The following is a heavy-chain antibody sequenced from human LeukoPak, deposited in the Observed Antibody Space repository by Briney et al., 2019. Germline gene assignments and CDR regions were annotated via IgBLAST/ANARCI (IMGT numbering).Heavy chain of an antibody. D-gene: IGHD3-10*01. V-gene: IGHV1-18*01. CDR1: GYTFTSYG. Sequence: GSSVKVSCKASGYTFTSYGISWVRQAPGQGLEGLGWISIYNNNTNYAQKLQGRVTMTTDTSTSTAYMELRSLRSDDTAVYYCARDRGYYGSGISGYYYYFYMDVWGKGTTVTVSS. J-gene: IGHJ6*03. CDR3: ARDRGYYGSGISGYYYYFYMDV. CDR2: ISIYNNNT.